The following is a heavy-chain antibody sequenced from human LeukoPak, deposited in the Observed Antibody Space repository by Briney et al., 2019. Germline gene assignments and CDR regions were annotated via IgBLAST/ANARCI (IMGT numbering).Heavy chain of an antibody. J-gene: IGHJ6*03. CDR1: GFTFSSYS. V-gene: IGHV4-34*01. CDR3: ARLGYCSSTSCYTGPWGVHYYMDV. Sequence: GSLRLSCAASGFTFSSYSMNWVRQAPGKGLEWIGEINHSGSTNYNPSLKSRVTISVDTSKNQFSLKLSSVTAADTAVYYCARLGYCSSTSCYTGPWGVHYYMDVWGKGTTVTVSS. CDR2: INHSGST. D-gene: IGHD2-2*02.